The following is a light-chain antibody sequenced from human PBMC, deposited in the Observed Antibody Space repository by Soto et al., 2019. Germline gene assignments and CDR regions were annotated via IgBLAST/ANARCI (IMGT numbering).Light chain of an antibody. CDR1: QSVSSSY. CDR3: QQYGSSPPT. J-gene: IGKJ1*01. CDR2: GAS. V-gene: IGKV3-20*01. Sequence: EIVLTQSPGTLSLSPGERATLSCRASQSVSSSYLSWYQQKPGQAPRLLIYGASSRATGIPDRFSGSGSRTVFILTISRLAPEDFAVYYCQQYGSSPPTFGQGTKVEIK.